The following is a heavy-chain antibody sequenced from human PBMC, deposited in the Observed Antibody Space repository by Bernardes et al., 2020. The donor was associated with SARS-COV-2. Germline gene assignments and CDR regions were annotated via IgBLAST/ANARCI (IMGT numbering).Heavy chain of an antibody. V-gene: IGHV3-23*01. J-gene: IGHJ5*02. Sequence: GGSLRLSCAASGFTFSSYAMSWVRQAPGKGLEWVSGISGSGGITYYADSVKGRFTISRDNSKNTLYLQMNSLRAEDTAVYYCAKCEIGVVTLRTNWFDPWSQGTLVTVSS. CDR2: ISGSGGIT. CDR1: GFTFSSYA. CDR3: AKCEIGVVTLRTNWFDP. D-gene: IGHD2-21*01.